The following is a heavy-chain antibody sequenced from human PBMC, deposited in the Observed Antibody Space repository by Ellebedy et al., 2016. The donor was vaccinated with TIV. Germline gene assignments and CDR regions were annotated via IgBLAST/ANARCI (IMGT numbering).Heavy chain of an antibody. J-gene: IGHJ4*02. CDR3: AGGFFYDFGGNWEIDPFEY. CDR1: GVSISSSTYY. CDR2: IYYSGTT. V-gene: IGHV4-39*07. Sequence: MPSETLSLTCTVSGVSISSSTYYWGWIRQPPGKGPEWIWTIYYSGTTYYNPSLKSRVTISVDTPKNQFSLKLTYVTAADTAVYYCAGGFFYDFGGNWEIDPFEYWGQGTLVTVSS. D-gene: IGHD4-23*01.